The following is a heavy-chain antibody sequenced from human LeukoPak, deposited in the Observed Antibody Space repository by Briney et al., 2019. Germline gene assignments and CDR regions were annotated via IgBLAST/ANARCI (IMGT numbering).Heavy chain of an antibody. Sequence: GASVKVSCKASGYTFTSYAMHWVRQAPGQRLEWMGWINAGNGNTKYSQKFQGRVTITRDTSASTAYMELSSLRSEDTAVYYCASNSFVVPAAIGMSDYYYMDVWGKGTTVTVSS. CDR3: ASNSFVVPAAIGMSDYYYMDV. V-gene: IGHV1-3*01. CDR2: INAGNGNT. J-gene: IGHJ6*03. CDR1: GYTFTSYA. D-gene: IGHD2-2*02.